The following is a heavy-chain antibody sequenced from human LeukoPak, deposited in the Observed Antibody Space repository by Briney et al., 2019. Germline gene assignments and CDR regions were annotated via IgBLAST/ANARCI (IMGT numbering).Heavy chain of an antibody. CDR3: AKGRRYSSSPDALDI. CDR2: ISGSGGST. CDR1: GFTFSSYA. Sequence: GGSLRLSCAASGFTFSSYAMSWVRQAPGKGLEWVSAISGSGGSTYYADSVKGRFTISKDNSKNTLYLQMNSLRAEDTAVYYCAKGRRYSSSPDALDIWGQGTMVTVSS. D-gene: IGHD6-6*01. V-gene: IGHV3-23*01. J-gene: IGHJ3*02.